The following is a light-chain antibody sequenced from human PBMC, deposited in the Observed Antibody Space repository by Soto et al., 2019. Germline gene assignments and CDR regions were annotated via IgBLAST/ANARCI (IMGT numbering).Light chain of an antibody. Sequence: DIQMTQSPSSLSASVGDRVTITCRASQSISSYLNWYQHKPGKAPKLLIYAASSLQSGVPSRFSSSGSGTDVALTISSLQPEDFATYYCQPCFSTPITFGRGIKVDI. CDR3: QPCFSTPIT. CDR1: QSISSY. J-gene: IGKJ3*01. CDR2: AAS. V-gene: IGKV1-39*01.